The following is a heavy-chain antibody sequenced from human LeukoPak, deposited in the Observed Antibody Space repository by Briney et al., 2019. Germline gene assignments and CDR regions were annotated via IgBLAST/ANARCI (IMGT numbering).Heavy chain of an antibody. CDR1: GGTFSSYA. Sequence: ASVKVSCKASGGTFSSYAISWVRQAPGQGLEWMGGIIPIFGTANYAQKFQGRVTITADESTSTAYMELSCLRSEDTAVYYCARVSGYYNVDYWGQGTLVTVSS. J-gene: IGHJ4*02. CDR2: IIPIFGTA. V-gene: IGHV1-69*13. D-gene: IGHD3-9*01. CDR3: ARVSGYYNVDY.